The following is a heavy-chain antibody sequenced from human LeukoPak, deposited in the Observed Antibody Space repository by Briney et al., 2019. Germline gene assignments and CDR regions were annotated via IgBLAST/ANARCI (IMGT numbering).Heavy chain of an antibody. V-gene: IGHV1-58*02. CDR3: ARDPVSLEAFDWSTPPFDY. Sequence: SVKVSCKASGFTFTSSAMQWVRQARGQRLEWIGWTVVGSGNTNYAQKFQGRVTITRDTSASTAYMELSSLRSEDTAVYYCARDPVSLEAFDWSTPPFDYWGQGTLVTVSS. CDR2: TVVGSGNT. CDR1: GFTFTSSA. D-gene: IGHD3-9*01. J-gene: IGHJ4*02.